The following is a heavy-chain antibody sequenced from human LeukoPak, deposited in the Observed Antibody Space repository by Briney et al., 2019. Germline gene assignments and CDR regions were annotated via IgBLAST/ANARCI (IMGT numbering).Heavy chain of an antibody. J-gene: IGHJ6*04. Sequence: PGGSLRLSCAASGFTFDAYNMHWVRQVPGKGLEWVSRISWDGSRTNYAVSVEGRFTISRDNAKNSLYLQMNSLRAEDTAVYYCAELGITMIGGVWGKGTTVTISS. D-gene: IGHD3-10*02. CDR3: AELGITMIGGV. CDR1: GFTFDAYN. V-gene: IGHV3-43*01. CDR2: ISWDGSRT.